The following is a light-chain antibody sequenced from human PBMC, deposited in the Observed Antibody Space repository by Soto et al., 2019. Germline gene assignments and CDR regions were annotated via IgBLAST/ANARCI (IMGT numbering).Light chain of an antibody. CDR1: QTISND. J-gene: IGKJ4*01. Sequence: EVVMTQSPATVSVSPGEGVTLSCRASQTISNDLAWYQQKPGQAPRLLIYGASTRATGVPARFSGGGSGTECTLTISSLQSEDVAFYYCQQNNKWPPVTFGGGTKVEIK. CDR3: QQNNKWPPVT. V-gene: IGKV3-15*01. CDR2: GAS.